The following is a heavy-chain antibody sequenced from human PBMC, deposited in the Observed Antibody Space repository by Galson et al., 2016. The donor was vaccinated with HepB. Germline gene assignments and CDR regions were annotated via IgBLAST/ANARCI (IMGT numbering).Heavy chain of an antibody. Sequence: PALVKPTQTLTLTCTFSGFSLTTNRVGVGWIRQSPGKALEWLALIYGNHEKRYSSSLNSRLTITKGTSKNQVVLTMTNMDPVDTATYYCAHLKDVVGPQNDAFDIWGQGTMVTISS. V-gene: IGHV2-5*01. CDR2: IYGNHEK. J-gene: IGHJ3*02. D-gene: IGHD1-26*01. CDR1: GFSLTTNRVG. CDR3: AHLKDVVGPQNDAFDI.